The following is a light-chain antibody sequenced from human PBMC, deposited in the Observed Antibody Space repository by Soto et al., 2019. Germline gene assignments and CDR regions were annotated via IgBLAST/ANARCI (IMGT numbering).Light chain of an antibody. CDR2: QGS. V-gene: IGLV3-1*01. CDR1: KLGDKY. J-gene: IGLJ2*01. Sequence: SYELTQPPSVPVSPGQTASITCSGDKLGDKYPSWYQQKPGQSPVLVIYQGSKRPSGIPERFSGSNSGNTATLTISGTQAMDEADYFCQAWDRSTLVVFGGGTQLTVL. CDR3: QAWDRSTLVV.